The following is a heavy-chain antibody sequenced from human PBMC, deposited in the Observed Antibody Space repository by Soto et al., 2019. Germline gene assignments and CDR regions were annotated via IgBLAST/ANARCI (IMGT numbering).Heavy chain of an antibody. CDR1: GGSISSGGYY. CDR3: ARRALSYGDYGPVYYFDY. CDR2: IYYSGST. Sequence: QVQLQESGPGLVKPSQTLSLTCTVSGGSISSGGYYWSWIRQHPGKGLEWIGYIYYSGSTYYTPSLKSRVTISVDTSKNQFSLKLSSVTAADTAVYYCARRALSYGDYGPVYYFDYWGQGTLVTVSS. J-gene: IGHJ4*02. D-gene: IGHD4-17*01. V-gene: IGHV4-31*03.